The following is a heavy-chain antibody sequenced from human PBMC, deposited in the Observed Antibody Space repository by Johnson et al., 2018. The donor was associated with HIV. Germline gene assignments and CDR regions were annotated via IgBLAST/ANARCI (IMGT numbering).Heavy chain of an antibody. CDR3: ARGGQWLVLGAFDI. Sequence: VQLVESGGGLVKPGGSLRLSCTASGFTFSDASMSWVRQAPGKGLEYVSAISSDGGSTYYANSVKGRFTISRDNSKNTLYLQMGSLRAEDMAVYYCARGGQWLVLGAFDIWGQGTMVTVSS. CDR1: GFTFSDAS. V-gene: IGHV3-64*01. CDR2: ISSDGGST. D-gene: IGHD6-19*01. J-gene: IGHJ3*02.